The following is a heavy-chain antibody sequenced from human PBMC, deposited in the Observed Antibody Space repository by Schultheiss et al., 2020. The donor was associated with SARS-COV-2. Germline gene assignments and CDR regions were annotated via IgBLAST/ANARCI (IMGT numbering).Heavy chain of an antibody. J-gene: IGHJ3*02. V-gene: IGHV1-8*01. Sequence: ASVKVSCKTSGYTFATYDINWVRQATGQGLEWMGWMNPNSGNTGYAQKFQGRVTITADESTSTAYMELSSLRSEDTAVYYCAREGELRGAFDIWGQGTMVTVSS. D-gene: IGHD1-26*01. CDR1: GYTFATYD. CDR2: MNPNSGNT. CDR3: AREGELRGAFDI.